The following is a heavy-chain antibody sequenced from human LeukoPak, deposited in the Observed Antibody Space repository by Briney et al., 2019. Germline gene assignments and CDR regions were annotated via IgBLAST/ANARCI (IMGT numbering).Heavy chain of an antibody. V-gene: IGHV4-59*01. J-gene: IGHJ4*02. CDR3: ARTGYISGWSSTYFDY. CDR2: IYYSGST. Sequence: SETLSLTCTVSGGSISSYYWSWIRQPPGKGLEWIGYIYYSGSTNYNPSLKSRVTISVDTSKNQFSLKLSSVTAADTAVYYCARTGYISGWSSTYFDYWGQGTLVTVSS. D-gene: IGHD6-19*01. CDR1: GGSISSYY.